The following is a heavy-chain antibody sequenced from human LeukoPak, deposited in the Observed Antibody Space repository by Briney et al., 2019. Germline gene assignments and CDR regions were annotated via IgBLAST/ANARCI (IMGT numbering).Heavy chain of an antibody. D-gene: IGHD3-10*01. CDR3: AKILTFGTWYFDY. V-gene: IGHV3-23*01. CDR2: LNNNGGST. Sequence: GGSLRLSCAASGFTFSSHGMTWVRQAPGKGLEWVAGLNNNGGSTFYADSVKGRFTISRDNSKNTLSLRMHNLRAGDTAVYYCAKILTFGTWYFDYWGQGILVTVSS. J-gene: IGHJ4*02. CDR1: GFTFSSHG.